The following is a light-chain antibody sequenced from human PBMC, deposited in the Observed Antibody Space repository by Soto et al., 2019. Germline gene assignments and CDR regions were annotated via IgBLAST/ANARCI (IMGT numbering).Light chain of an antibody. CDR1: SSNIGATYD. CDR3: QSYDSSLSEYV. J-gene: IGLJ1*01. CDR2: GNY. V-gene: IGLV1-40*01. Sequence: QSVLTQPPSVSGAPGQRVTISCTGSSSNIGATYDVHWYQHLPGTAPKLLIYGNYNRPSGVPDRFSRSKSGASASLAITGLQAEDEADYYCQSYDSSLSEYVFGTGTKVTVL.